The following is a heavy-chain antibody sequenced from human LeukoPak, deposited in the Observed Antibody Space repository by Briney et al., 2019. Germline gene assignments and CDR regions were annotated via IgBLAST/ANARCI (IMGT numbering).Heavy chain of an antibody. CDR1: GYTFTSYD. CDR3: ARGVGHRGQEHSYVYYFDY. Sequence: GASVKVSCKASGYTFTSYDINWVRQATGQGLEWMGWINPNSGNTDYAQRFQGRVTITRDNSISTAYMELSSLRSEDTAVYYCARGVGHRGQEHSYVYYFDYWGQGPLVTVSS. CDR2: INPNSGNT. D-gene: IGHD5-18*01. J-gene: IGHJ4*02. V-gene: IGHV1-8*01.